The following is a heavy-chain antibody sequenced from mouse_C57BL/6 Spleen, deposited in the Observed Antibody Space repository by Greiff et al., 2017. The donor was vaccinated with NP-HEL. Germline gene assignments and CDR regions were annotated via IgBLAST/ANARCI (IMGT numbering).Heavy chain of an antibody. CDR2: IDPSDSET. CDR3: ARQRTYAMDY. CDR1: GYTFTSYW. Sequence: QVQLQQPGAELVRPGSSVKLSCKASGYTFTSYWMHWVKQRPIQGLEWIGNIDPSDSETNYNQKFKDKATLTVDKSSSTAYMQLSSLTSEDSAVYYCARQRTYAMDYWGQGTSVTVSS. V-gene: IGHV1-52*01. D-gene: IGHD6-2*01. J-gene: IGHJ4*01.